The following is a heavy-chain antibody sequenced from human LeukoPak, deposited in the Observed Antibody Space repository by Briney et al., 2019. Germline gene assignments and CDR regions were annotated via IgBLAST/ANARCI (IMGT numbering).Heavy chain of an antibody. D-gene: IGHD3-10*01. J-gene: IGHJ3*02. CDR1: GLTFSNAW. V-gene: IGHV3-15*01. CDR2: IRSKTDGGTT. CDR3: ITDITMVRGVIITIHAFDI. Sequence: GGSLRLSCAASGLTFSNAWMSWVRQAPGKGLEWVGRIRSKTDGGTTDYAAPVKGRFTISRDDSKNTLYLQMNSLETEDTAVYYCITDITMVRGVIITIHAFDIWGQGTMVTVSS.